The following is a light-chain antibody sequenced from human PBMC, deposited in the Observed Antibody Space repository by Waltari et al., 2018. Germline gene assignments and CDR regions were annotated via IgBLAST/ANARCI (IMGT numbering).Light chain of an antibody. Sequence: QSALTQPASVSGSPGQSITISCTGTSSDIGGYNYVSWYQQLPGRAPKLINYDVSNRPSGGSNRFSGSKSGNTASLTISGLQGEDEADYYCSSYVSSSTLELFGGGTSLAVL. V-gene: IGLV2-14*03. CDR1: SSDIGGYNY. CDR3: SSYVSSSTLEL. J-gene: IGLJ2*01. CDR2: DVS.